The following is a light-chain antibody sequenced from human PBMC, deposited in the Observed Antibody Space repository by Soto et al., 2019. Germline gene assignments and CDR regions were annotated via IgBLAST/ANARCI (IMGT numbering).Light chain of an antibody. Sequence: ETVLTQSPGTLSLSPSERATLSCRASQSVSINYLAWYQQRPGQAPSLLLFDASTRATGIPDRFSGSGSGTDFTLTISRLEPEDFAVYYCQQYSDSPRTFGQGTKVEIK. J-gene: IGKJ1*01. CDR3: QQYSDSPRT. V-gene: IGKV3-20*01. CDR1: QSVSINY. CDR2: DAS.